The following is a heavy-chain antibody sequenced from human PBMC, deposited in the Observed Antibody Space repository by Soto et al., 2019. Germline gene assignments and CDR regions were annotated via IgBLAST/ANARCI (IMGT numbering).Heavy chain of an antibody. J-gene: IGHJ6*02. CDR2: ISTSSIYI. CDR3: ANHEAADTFSDYYGMNV. D-gene: IGHD6-13*01. Sequence: EVQLVESGGGLVKPGGSLRLSCAASGFTFSSYSMNWVRQAPGKGLEWVSSISTSSIYIYYADSVKGRSTISRDDAKNSLYLQMNGMRAEDTAVYYCANHEAADTFSDYYGMNVWGQGTTVTVSS. CDR1: GFTFSSYS. V-gene: IGHV3-21*01.